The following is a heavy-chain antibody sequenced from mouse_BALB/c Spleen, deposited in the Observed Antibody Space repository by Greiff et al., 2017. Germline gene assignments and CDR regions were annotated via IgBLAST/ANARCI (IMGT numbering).Heavy chain of an antibody. CDR1: GYTFTNYW. Sequence: VKLMESGAELVRPGTSVKISCKASGYTFTNYWLGWVKQRPGHGLEWIGDIYPGGGYTNYNEKFKGKATLTADTSSSTAYMQLSSLTSEDSAVYFCARGDDGYYFDYWGQGTTLTVSS. CDR3: ARGDDGYYFDY. V-gene: IGHV1-63*02. J-gene: IGHJ2*01. CDR2: IYPGGGYT. D-gene: IGHD2-3*01.